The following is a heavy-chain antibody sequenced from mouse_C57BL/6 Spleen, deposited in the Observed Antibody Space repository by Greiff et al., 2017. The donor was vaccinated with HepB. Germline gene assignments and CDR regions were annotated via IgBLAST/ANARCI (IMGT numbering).Heavy chain of an antibody. D-gene: IGHD4-1*01. J-gene: IGHJ2*01. CDR1: GYTFTSYW. Sequence: QVQLKQPGAELVKPGASVKLSCKASGYTFTSYWMHWVKQRPGQGLEWIGMIHPNSGSTNYNEKFKSKATLTVDKSSSTAYMQLSSLTSEDSAVYYCARGTGTFDYWGQGTTLTVSS. CDR3: ARGTGTFDY. CDR2: IHPNSGST. V-gene: IGHV1-64*01.